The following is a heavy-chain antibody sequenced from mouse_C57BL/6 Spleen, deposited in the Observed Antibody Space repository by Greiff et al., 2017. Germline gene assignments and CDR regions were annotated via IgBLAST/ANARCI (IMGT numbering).Heavy chain of an antibody. D-gene: IGHD1-1*01. Sequence: EVMLVESGAELVKPGASVKLSCTASGFNIKDYYMHWVKQRTEQGLEWIGRIDPEDGETKYAPKFQGQATITADTSSNTAYLQLSSLTSEDTAVYYCAYYYGSSYGAMDYWGQGTSVTVSS. J-gene: IGHJ4*01. CDR2: IDPEDGET. CDR3: AYYYGSSYGAMDY. CDR1: GFNIKDYY. V-gene: IGHV14-2*01.